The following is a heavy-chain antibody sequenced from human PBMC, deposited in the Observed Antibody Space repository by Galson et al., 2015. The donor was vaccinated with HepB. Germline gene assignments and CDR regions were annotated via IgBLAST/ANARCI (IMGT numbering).Heavy chain of an antibody. CDR2: IKQDGSEK. Sequence: SLRLSCAASGFTFSSYWMSWVRQAPGKGLEWVANIKQDGSEKYYVDSVKGRFTISRDNAKNSLYLQMNSLRAEDTAVYYCARGQYQLPYYYYGMDVWGQGTTVTVSS. D-gene: IGHD2-2*01. V-gene: IGHV3-7*03. CDR3: ARGQYQLPYYYYGMDV. CDR1: GFTFSSYW. J-gene: IGHJ6*02.